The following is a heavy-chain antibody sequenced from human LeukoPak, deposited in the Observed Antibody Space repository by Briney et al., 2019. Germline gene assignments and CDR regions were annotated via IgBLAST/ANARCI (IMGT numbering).Heavy chain of an antibody. CDR2: PSGLGDDP. Sequence: GGSLRLSCAASGFTFDTYAMSWVRQAPGKGLEWVSTPSGLGDDPYYADSVKGRFTISRDNSKNTLYLHINSLRVEDTAVYYCARAVIPSTSRHFDYWGQGTQVTVSS. V-gene: IGHV3-23*01. CDR3: ARAVIPSTSRHFDY. J-gene: IGHJ4*02. D-gene: IGHD2-2*01. CDR1: GFTFDTYA.